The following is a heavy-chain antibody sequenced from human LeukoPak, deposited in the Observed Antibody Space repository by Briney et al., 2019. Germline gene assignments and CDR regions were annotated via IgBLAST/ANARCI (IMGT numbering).Heavy chain of an antibody. Sequence: PGGSLRLSCAASGLTFSSYGMHWVRQAPGKGLEWVAVISYDGNTKYYADSVKGRFTISRDISKDTLYLQMNSLRAEDTAVYYCVKDGYYYDSSGHYDDDAFDIWGQGTMATVSS. CDR1: GLTFSSYG. CDR3: VKDGYYYDSSGHYDDDAFDI. V-gene: IGHV3-30*18. D-gene: IGHD3-22*01. CDR2: ISYDGNTK. J-gene: IGHJ3*02.